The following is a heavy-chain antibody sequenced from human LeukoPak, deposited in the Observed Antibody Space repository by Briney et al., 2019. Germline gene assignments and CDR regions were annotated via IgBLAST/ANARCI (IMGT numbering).Heavy chain of an antibody. V-gene: IGHV4-39*07. CDR1: GGSISSSSYY. J-gene: IGHJ6*03. CDR2: IYYSGST. Sequence: SETLSLTCTVSGGSISSSSYYWGWIRQPPGKGLEWIGSIYYSGSTYYNPSLKSRVTISVDTSKNQFSLKLSSVTAADTAVYYCRVAARNYYYYYMDVWGKGTTVTVSS. D-gene: IGHD6-6*01. CDR3: RVAARNYYYYYMDV.